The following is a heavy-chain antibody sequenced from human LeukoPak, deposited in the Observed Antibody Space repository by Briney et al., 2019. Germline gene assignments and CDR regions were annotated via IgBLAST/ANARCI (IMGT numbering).Heavy chain of an antibody. D-gene: IGHD6-19*01. J-gene: IGHJ4*02. CDR1: GLTFTGFG. Sequence: GGSLRLSSAASGLTFTGFGMQSVRQPPDKGLEWVSLISKDGSHEFYADSVKGRFAISRDNFKNTLFLDMASLGPEDTAVYYCARDRFESGWHLDYWGQGALVTVSS. CDR3: ARDRFESGWHLDY. V-gene: IGHV3-30*03. CDR2: ISKDGSHE.